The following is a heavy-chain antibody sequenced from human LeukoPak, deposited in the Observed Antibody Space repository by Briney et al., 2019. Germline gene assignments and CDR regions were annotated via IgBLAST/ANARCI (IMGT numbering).Heavy chain of an antibody. Sequence: ASVKVSCKAPGYTFTSYGISWVRQAPGQGLEWMGWISAYNGNTNYAQKLQGRVTMTTDTSTSTAYMELRSLRSDDTAVYYCAVFIAVAGYFDYWGQGTLVTVSS. J-gene: IGHJ4*02. CDR1: GYTFTSYG. V-gene: IGHV1-18*01. CDR2: ISAYNGNT. CDR3: AVFIAVAGYFDY. D-gene: IGHD6-19*01.